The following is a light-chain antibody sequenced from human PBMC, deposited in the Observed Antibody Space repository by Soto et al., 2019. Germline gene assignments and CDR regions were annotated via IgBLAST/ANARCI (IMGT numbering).Light chain of an antibody. V-gene: IGLV2-14*01. CDR1: SSDVGGYKY. Sequence: QSARTQPASVSGSPGQSITISCTGTSSDVGGYKYVSWYQHHPGKAPKLMIYEVSNRPSGLSNRFSGSKSGNTAYLTISGLQAEDEADYYCSSYTSSSNVVFGGGTKLTVL. CDR3: SSYTSSSNVV. CDR2: EVS. J-gene: IGLJ2*01.